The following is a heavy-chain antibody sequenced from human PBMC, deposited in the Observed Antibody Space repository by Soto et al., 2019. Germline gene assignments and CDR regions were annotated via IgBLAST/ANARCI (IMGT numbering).Heavy chain of an antibody. CDR3: AKVASSPQTRDFDY. J-gene: IGHJ4*02. V-gene: IGHV3-72*01. D-gene: IGHD6-13*01. Sequence: EVQLVESGGGLVQPGGSLRLSCAASGFTFSDHYIDWVRQAPGKGLEWVGRSRDKANSYTTEYAASVKGRFTISRDDSKTSLYLQMNSLKTEGTAVYYCAKVASSPQTRDFDYWGQGTLVTVSS. CDR2: SRDKANSYTT. CDR1: GFTFSDHY.